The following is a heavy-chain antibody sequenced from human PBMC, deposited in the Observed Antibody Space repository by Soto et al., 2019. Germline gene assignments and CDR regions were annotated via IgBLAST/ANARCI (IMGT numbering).Heavy chain of an antibody. Sequence: TGGSLRLSCAASGFTFSSYGMHWVRQAPGKGLEWVAVIWYDGSNKYYADSVKGRFTISRDNSKNTLYLQMNSLRAEDTAVYYCAREEGIRYDSPYYYYGMDVWGQGTTVTVSS. D-gene: IGHD3-22*01. CDR3: AREEGIRYDSPYYYYGMDV. CDR1: GFTFSSYG. CDR2: IWYDGSNK. J-gene: IGHJ6*02. V-gene: IGHV3-33*01.